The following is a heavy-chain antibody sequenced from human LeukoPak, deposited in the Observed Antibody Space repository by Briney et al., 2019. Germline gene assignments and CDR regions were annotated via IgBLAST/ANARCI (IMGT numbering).Heavy chain of an antibody. J-gene: IGHJ4*02. Sequence: ASVMVSCKASGYTFTGYYMHWVRRAPGQGLEWMGWINPNSGGTNYAQKFQGRVTMTRDTSISTAYMELSRLRSDDTAVYYCARDLVGAIEGLDYWGQGTLVTVSS. CDR2: INPNSGGT. CDR1: GYTFTGYY. CDR3: ARDLVGAIEGLDY. V-gene: IGHV1-2*02. D-gene: IGHD1-26*01.